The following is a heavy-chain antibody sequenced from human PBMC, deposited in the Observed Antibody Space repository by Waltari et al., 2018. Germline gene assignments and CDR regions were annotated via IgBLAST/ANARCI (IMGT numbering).Heavy chain of an antibody. Sequence: QVQLVQSGAEVKKPGSSVKVSCKAAGGTFSSYAISGVRQAPGQGREWMGGSSPIFGTANYAQKFQGRVTITTDESTSTAYMELSSLRSEDTAVYYCATQWLDRGIDYWGQGTLVTVSS. D-gene: IGHD6-19*01. CDR1: GGTFSSYA. CDR3: ATQWLDRGIDY. CDR2: SSPIFGTA. V-gene: IGHV1-69*05. J-gene: IGHJ4*02.